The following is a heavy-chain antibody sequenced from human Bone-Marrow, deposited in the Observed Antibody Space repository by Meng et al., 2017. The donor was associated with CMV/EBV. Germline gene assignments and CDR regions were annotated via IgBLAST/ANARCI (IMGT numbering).Heavy chain of an antibody. CDR2: IYYSGST. Sequence: GSLRLSCTVSGGSISSYYWSWIRQPPGKGLEWIGYIYYSGSTNYNPSLKSRVTISVDTSKNQFSLKLSSVTAADTAVYYCARTPLLLWFGELGFDYWGQGTLVTVSS. CDR1: GGSISSYY. V-gene: IGHV4-59*12. D-gene: IGHD3-10*01. J-gene: IGHJ4*02. CDR3: ARTPLLLWFGELGFDY.